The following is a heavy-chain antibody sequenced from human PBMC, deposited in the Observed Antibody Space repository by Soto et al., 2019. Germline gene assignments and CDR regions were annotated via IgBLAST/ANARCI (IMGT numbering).Heavy chain of an antibody. CDR2: ISGSGGST. V-gene: IGHV3-23*01. Sequence: GGSLRLSCAASGFTFSSYAMSWVRQAPGKGLEWVSAISGSGGSTYYADSVKGRFTISRDNSKNTLYLQMNSLRAEDTAVYYCAKSGAVAGRWISSGRTENDAFDIWGQGTMVTVSS. J-gene: IGHJ3*02. CDR3: AKSGAVAGRWISSGRTENDAFDI. D-gene: IGHD6-19*01. CDR1: GFTFSSYA.